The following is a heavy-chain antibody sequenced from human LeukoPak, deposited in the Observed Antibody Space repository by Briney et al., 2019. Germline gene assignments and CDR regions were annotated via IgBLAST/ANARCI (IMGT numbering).Heavy chain of an antibody. J-gene: IGHJ4*02. Sequence: SETLSLTCAVYGGSFSGYYWSWIRQPPGKGLEWIGEINHSGSTNYNPSLKSRVTISVDTSKNQFSLKLSSVTAADTAVYYCARGMKVVVTATNWYYFDYWGQGTLVTVSS. D-gene: IGHD2-21*02. CDR1: GGSFSGYY. CDR2: INHSGST. V-gene: IGHV4-34*01. CDR3: ARGMKVVVTATNWYYFDY.